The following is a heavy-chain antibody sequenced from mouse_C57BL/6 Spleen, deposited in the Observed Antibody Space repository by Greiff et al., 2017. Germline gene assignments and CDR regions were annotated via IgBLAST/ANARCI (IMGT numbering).Heavy chain of an antibody. V-gene: IGHV1-64*01. CDR3: AREGLWLYYFDY. D-gene: IGHD2-2*01. CDR1: GYTFTSYW. CDR2: IHPNSGST. J-gene: IGHJ2*01. Sequence: QVQLQQPGAELVKPGASVKLSCKASGYTFTSYWMHWVKQRPGQGLEWIGMIHPNSGSTNYNEKFKSKATLTVDKSSSTSYMQLSSLTSEDSAVYYCAREGLWLYYFDYWGQGTTLTVSS.